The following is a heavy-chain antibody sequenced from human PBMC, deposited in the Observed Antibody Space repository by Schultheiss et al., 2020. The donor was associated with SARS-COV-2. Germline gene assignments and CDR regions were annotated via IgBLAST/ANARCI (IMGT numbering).Heavy chain of an antibody. D-gene: IGHD4-17*01. CDR3: AIFTVTSGH. J-gene: IGHJ4*02. CDR1: GFTFSSYA. Sequence: GGSLRLSCAASGFTFSSYAMHWVRQAPGKGLEWVAVISYDGSNKYYADSVKGRFTISRDNSKNTLYLQMNSLRAEDTAVYYCAIFTVTSGHWGQGTLVTVSS. V-gene: IGHV3-30*04. CDR2: ISYDGSNK.